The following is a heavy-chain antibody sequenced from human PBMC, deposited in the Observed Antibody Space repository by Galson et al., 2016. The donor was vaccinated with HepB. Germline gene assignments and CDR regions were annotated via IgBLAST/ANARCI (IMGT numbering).Heavy chain of an antibody. CDR1: GFSFANYW. J-gene: IGHJ4*02. V-gene: IGHV5-51*01. Sequence: QSGAEVKKPGESLKISCKGSGFSFANYWIGWVRQMPGKGLEWMGIIYPGDSDTRYSPSFQGQVSMSADKSVSTAFLQWSSLKASDSAMYFCARLMAVVDSRTYYFDYWGQGTLVTVSS. D-gene: IGHD2-15*01. CDR2: IYPGDSDT. CDR3: ARLMAVVDSRTYYFDY.